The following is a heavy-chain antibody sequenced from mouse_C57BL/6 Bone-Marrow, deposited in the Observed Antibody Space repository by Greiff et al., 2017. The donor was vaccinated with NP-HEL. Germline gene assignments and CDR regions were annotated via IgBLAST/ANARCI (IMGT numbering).Heavy chain of an antibody. D-gene: IGHD2-1*01. J-gene: IGHJ4*01. Sequence: QVQLKQPGAELVKPGASVKVSCKASGYTFTSYWMHWVKQRPGQGLEWIGRIHPSDSDTNYNQKFKGKATLTVDKSSSTAYMQLSSLTSEDSAVYYCAMGGNYRGGNYAMDYWGQGTSVTVSS. V-gene: IGHV1-74*01. CDR2: IHPSDSDT. CDR3: AMGGNYRGGNYAMDY. CDR1: GYTFTSYW.